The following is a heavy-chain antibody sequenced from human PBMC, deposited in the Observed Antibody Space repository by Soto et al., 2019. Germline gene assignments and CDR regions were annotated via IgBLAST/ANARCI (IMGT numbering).Heavy chain of an antibody. D-gene: IGHD5-18*01. CDR2: IWYDGSNK. CDR1: GFTFSSYG. CDR3: ARDPLSGYSYGYSDY. Sequence: GGSLRLSCAASGFTFSSYGMHWVRQAPGKGLEWVAVIWYDGSNKYYADSVKGRFTISRDNSKNTLYLQMNSLRAEDTAVYYCARDPLSGYSYGYSDYWGQGTLVTVSS. J-gene: IGHJ4*02. V-gene: IGHV3-33*01.